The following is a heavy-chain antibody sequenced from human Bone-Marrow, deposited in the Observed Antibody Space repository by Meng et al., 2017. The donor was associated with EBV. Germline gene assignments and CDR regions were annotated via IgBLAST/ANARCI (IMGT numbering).Heavy chain of an antibody. J-gene: IGHJ4*02. CDR3: ATDRDSSGYYRGFDY. Sequence: QVQLQDSGPGLVKPSETLSLTCTVSGGSVSSGSYYWSWIRQPPGKGLEWIGYIYYSGSTNYNPSLKSRVTISVDTSKNQFSLKLSSVTAADTAVYYCATDRDSSGYYRGFDYWGQGTLVTVSS. CDR1: GGSVSSGSYY. V-gene: IGHV4-61*01. D-gene: IGHD3-22*01. CDR2: IYYSGST.